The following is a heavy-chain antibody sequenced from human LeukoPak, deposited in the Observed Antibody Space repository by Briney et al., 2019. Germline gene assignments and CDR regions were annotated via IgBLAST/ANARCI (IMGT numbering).Heavy chain of an antibody. J-gene: IGHJ4*02. V-gene: IGHV3-11*04. CDR2: ISSSGSTI. CDR3: ARDQSLDYDFWSGYYPTHIDY. Sequence: PGGSLRLSCAASGFTFSDYYMSWIRQAPGKGLEWVSYISSSGSTIYYADSVKGRFTISRDNAKNSLYLQMNSLRAEDTAVYYCARDQSLDYDFWSGYYPTHIDYWGQGTLVTVSS. D-gene: IGHD3-3*01. CDR1: GFTFSDYY.